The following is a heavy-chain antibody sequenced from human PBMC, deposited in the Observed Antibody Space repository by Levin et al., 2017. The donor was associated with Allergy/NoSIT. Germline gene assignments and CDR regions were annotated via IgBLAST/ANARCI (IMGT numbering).Heavy chain of an antibody. Sequence: ASVKVSCKASGYTFINYDISWVRQAPGQGLEWMGWRSSYNGNTNYAQNLQGRVTMTTDTSTRTAYMELRSLRSDDTAVYYCASDRAGLNAFDIWGQGTMVTVSS. V-gene: IGHV1-18*01. J-gene: IGHJ3*02. D-gene: IGHD6-13*01. CDR2: RSSYNGNT. CDR1: GYTFINYD. CDR3: ASDRAGLNAFDI.